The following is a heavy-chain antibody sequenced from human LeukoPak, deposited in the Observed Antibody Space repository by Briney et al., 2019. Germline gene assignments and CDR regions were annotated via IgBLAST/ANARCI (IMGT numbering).Heavy chain of an antibody. V-gene: IGHV4-61*02. CDR1: GGSISSGSYY. Sequence: SQTLSLTCTVSGGSISSGSYYWSWIRQPAGKGLEWIGRIYTSGSTNYNPSLKSRVTISVDTSKNQFSLKLSSVTAADTALYYCAREAVLWGQGTLVTVSS. CDR3: AREAVL. D-gene: IGHD4/OR15-4a*01. CDR2: IYTSGST. J-gene: IGHJ4*02.